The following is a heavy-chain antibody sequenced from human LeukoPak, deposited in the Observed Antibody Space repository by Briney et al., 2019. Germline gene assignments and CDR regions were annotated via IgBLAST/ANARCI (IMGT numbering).Heavy chain of an antibody. V-gene: IGHV3-23*01. CDR3: ASECTNGVCYKY. CDR2: ISGTGGST. J-gene: IGHJ4*02. Sequence: PGGSLRLSCAASRFTFSSYAMSWVRQAPGKGLEWVSTISGTGGSTFYADSVKGRFTISRDNAKNSLYLQMNSLRAEDTAVYYCASECTNGVCYKYWGQGTLVTVSS. CDR1: RFTFSSYA. D-gene: IGHD2-8*01.